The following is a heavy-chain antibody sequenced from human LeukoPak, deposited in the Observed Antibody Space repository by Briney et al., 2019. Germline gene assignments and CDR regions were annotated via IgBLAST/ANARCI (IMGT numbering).Heavy chain of an antibody. CDR1: GFTFSSYA. D-gene: IGHD1-26*01. CDR2: FSGSGGST. CDR3: VQGSGRYQVDVDV. V-gene: IGHV3-23*01. J-gene: IGHJ6*02. Sequence: GVLRLSCAASGFTFSSYAMSWVRQAPGKGLEWVSGFSGSGGSTYYADSVKGRFTISRDNSKNTLYLQMNSLRAEDTAVYYCVQGSGRYQVDVDVWGQGTTVTVSS.